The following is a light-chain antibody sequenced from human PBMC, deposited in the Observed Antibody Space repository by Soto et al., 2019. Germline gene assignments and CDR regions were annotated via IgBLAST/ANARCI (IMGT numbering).Light chain of an antibody. CDR2: DAS. CDR3: QQYDNLPSLT. CDR1: QDISNY. Sequence: DIQMTQSPSSLSASVGDRVTITCQASQDISNYLNWYQQKPGKAPKLLIYDASNLETGVPSRFSGSGSGTDFPFTISSMQPENIAIYYCQQYDNLPSLTFGGGTKVEIK. V-gene: IGKV1-33*01. J-gene: IGKJ4*01.